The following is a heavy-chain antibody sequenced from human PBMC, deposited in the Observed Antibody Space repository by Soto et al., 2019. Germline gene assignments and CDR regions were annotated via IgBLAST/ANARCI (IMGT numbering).Heavy chain of an antibody. CDR3: ARDRAYASLDY. Sequence: QVRLVHSGAEVKKPGPSMKVSCKASGGSFNSDSMTWGRQAPGPGLEWLGRILPLFAITTYAQQFQGRVTITADKGTSTVHMELNSLTSQDTAVYYGARDRAYASLDYWGQGNLVAVSS. CDR2: ILPLFAIT. J-gene: IGHJ4*02. D-gene: IGHD2-2*01. V-gene: IGHV1-69*04. CDR1: GGSFNSDS.